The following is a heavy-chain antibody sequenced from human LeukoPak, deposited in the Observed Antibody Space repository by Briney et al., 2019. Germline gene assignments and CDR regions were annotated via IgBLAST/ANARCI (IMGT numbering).Heavy chain of an antibody. Sequence: PGGSLRLSCAASGFTFSSYWMSWVRQAPGKGLEWVANIKEDGSEKYNVDSVKGQFTISRDNAKNSLYLQMNSLRAEDTAVYYCGMRQSLLHWGQGTLVTVSS. CDR1: GFTFSSYW. CDR2: IKEDGSEK. V-gene: IGHV3-7*01. J-gene: IGHJ4*02. CDR3: GMRQSLLH. D-gene: IGHD2-15*01.